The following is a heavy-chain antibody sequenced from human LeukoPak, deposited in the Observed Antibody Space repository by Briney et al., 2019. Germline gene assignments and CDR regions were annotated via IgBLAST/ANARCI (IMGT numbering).Heavy chain of an antibody. J-gene: IGHJ4*02. D-gene: IGHD6-13*01. CDR1: GFTFSSYG. Sequence: GRSLRLSCAASGFTFSSYGMHWVRQAPGKGLEWVAVIWYAGSNKYYADSVRGRFTISRDNSKNTLYLQMNSLRAEDTAVYYCARGIAAAGLDYWGQGTLVTVSS. CDR2: IWYAGSNK. CDR3: ARGIAAAGLDY. V-gene: IGHV3-33*01.